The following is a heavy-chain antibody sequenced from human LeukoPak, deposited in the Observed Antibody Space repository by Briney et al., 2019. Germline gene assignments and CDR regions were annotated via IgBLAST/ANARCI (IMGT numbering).Heavy chain of an antibody. J-gene: IGHJ3*02. CDR1: GFTFSSYS. Sequence: PGGSLRLSCAASGFTFSSYSMNWVRQAPGKGLEWVSYISSSSSTIYYADSVKGRFTISRDNAKNSLYLQMNSLRAEDTAVYYCARDHPYCGGDCYLGAGAFDIWGQGTMVTVSS. V-gene: IGHV3-48*01. CDR3: ARDHPYCGGDCYLGAGAFDI. D-gene: IGHD2-21*02. CDR2: ISSSSSTI.